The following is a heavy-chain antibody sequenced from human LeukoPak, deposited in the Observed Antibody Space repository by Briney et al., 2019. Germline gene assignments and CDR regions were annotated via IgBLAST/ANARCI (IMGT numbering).Heavy chain of an antibody. CDR3: ARDHAMITFGGLIDYYFDY. CDR1: GFTFSICA. J-gene: IGHJ4*02. Sequence: GGSLRLSCAASGFTFSICAMHWVRQAPGKGLEWVAVISFDENNEYYGDSVRGRFTISRDNSKNTLYLQMNSLRAEDTAVYYCARDHAMITFGGLIDYYFDYWGQGTLLTVSS. V-gene: IGHV3-30-3*01. CDR2: ISFDENNE. D-gene: IGHD3-16*02.